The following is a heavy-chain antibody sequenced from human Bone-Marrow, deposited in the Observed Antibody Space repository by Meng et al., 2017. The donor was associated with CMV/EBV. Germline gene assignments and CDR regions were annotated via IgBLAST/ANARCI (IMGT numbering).Heavy chain of an antibody. J-gene: IGHJ6*01. V-gene: IGHV3-30*04. Sequence: GESLKISCAASGFTLSSYAMHWVRQALGKGLEWVAVISYDGNNKYYADSVKGRFTISRDNSKNTLYLQMNSLRAEDTAVYYCARSLSLQRITIFGVVTPRFGYGMDVWGQGTTVTVSS. CDR3: ARSLSLQRITIFGVVTPRFGYGMDV. CDR2: ISYDGNNK. D-gene: IGHD3-3*01. CDR1: GFTLSSYA.